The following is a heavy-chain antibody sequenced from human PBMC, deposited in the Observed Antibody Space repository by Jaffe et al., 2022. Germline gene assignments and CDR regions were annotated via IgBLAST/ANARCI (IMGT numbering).Heavy chain of an antibody. V-gene: IGHV4-38-2*01. J-gene: IGHJ5*02. Sequence: QVQLQESGPGLVKPSETLSLTCAVSGYSISSGYYWGWIRQPPGKGLEWIGSIYHSGSTYYNPSLKSRVTISVDTSKNQFSLKLSSVTAADTAVYYCARCPQHCSGGSCYFEDNWFDPWGQGTLVTVSS. CDR2: IYHSGST. D-gene: IGHD2-15*01. CDR3: ARCPQHCSGGSCYFEDNWFDP. CDR1: GYSISSGYY.